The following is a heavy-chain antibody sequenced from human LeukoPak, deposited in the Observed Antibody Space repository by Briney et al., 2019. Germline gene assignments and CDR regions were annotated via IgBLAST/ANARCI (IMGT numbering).Heavy chain of an antibody. V-gene: IGHV3-21*01. Sequence: GGSLRLSCAASGFTFSSYSMNWVRQAPGKGLEWVSSTNSGSSYIHYADSVKGRFTISRDNAKDSLYLQMNSLRAEDTAVYYCARSFGGGYSDYWGQGTLVTVSS. CDR3: ARSFGGGYSDY. CDR1: GFTFSSYS. D-gene: IGHD2-15*01. J-gene: IGHJ4*02. CDR2: TNSGSSYI.